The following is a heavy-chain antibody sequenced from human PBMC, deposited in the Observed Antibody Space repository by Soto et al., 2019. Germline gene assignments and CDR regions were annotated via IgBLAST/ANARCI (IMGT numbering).Heavy chain of an antibody. CDR1: GGTFSSYA. CDR3: ARGDCSSTSCYMDYYYYGMDV. D-gene: IGHD2-2*02. CDR2: IIPIFGTA. Sequence: QVQLVQSGAEVKKPGSSVKVSCKASGGTFSSYAISWVRQAPGQGLEWMGGIIPIFGTANYAQKFQGRVTITADESTITAYMELSSLRAEDTAVYYCARGDCSSTSCYMDYYYYGMDVWGQGTTVTVSS. V-gene: IGHV1-69*01. J-gene: IGHJ6*02.